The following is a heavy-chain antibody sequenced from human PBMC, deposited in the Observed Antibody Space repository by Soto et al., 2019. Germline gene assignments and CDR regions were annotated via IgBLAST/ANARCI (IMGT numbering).Heavy chain of an antibody. D-gene: IGHD2-2*01. CDR1: GGSFSGYY. CDR3: ARGYCSSTSCYPRGGYYYYMDV. J-gene: IGHJ6*03. CDR2: INHSGST. V-gene: IGHV4-34*01. Sequence: QVQLQQWGAGLLKPSETLSLTCAVYGGSFSGYYWSWIRQPPGKGLEWIGEINHSGSTNYNPSLKSGVTISVDTSKNQFSLKLSSVTAADTAVYYCARGYCSSTSCYPRGGYYYYMDVWGKGTTGTVSS.